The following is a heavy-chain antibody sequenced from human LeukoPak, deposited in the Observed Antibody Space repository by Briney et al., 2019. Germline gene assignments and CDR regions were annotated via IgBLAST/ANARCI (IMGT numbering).Heavy chain of an antibody. CDR3: ARAAYSSSWYINYYYMDV. V-gene: IGHV1-2*02. CDR1: GYTFTGYY. D-gene: IGHD6-13*01. J-gene: IGHJ6*03. CDR2: INPNSGGT. Sequence: ASVKVSCKASGYTFTGYYMHWVRQAPGQGLEWMGWINPNSGGTNYAQKFQGRVTMTRDTSISTAYMELSRLRSDDTAVYYCARAAYSSSWYINYYYMDVWAKGPRSPSP.